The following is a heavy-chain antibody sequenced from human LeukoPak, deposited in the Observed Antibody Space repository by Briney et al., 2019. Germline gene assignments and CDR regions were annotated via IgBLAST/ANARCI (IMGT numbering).Heavy chain of an antibody. CDR3: ASSTYYYDCSGLLTAFDI. J-gene: IGHJ3*02. CDR2: IYYSGST. CDR1: GGSISSSSYY. D-gene: IGHD3-22*01. Sequence: PSETLSLTCTVSGGSISSSSYYWGWIRQPPGKGLEWIGSIYYSGSTYYNPSLKSRVTISVDTSKNQFSLKLSSVTAADTAVYYCASSTYYYDCSGLLTAFDIWGQGTMVTVSS. V-gene: IGHV4-39*07.